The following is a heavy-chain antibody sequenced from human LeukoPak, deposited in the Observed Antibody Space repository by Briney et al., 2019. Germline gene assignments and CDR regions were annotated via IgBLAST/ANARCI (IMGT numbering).Heavy chain of an antibody. CDR2: MSTKTGYT. CDR1: GYSFTGYY. D-gene: IGHD2-21*01. J-gene: IGHJ4*02. V-gene: IGHV1-2*02. Sequence: ASVKVSCKASGYSFTGYYIHWVRQAPGQGLEWVGWMSTKTGYTNYAQKVNGRVTMTRDTSNNTPHMQLNSLKSDDTAVYFCARGLRFGDIVVIANYWGQGTLVTVSS. CDR3: ARGLRFGDIVVIANY.